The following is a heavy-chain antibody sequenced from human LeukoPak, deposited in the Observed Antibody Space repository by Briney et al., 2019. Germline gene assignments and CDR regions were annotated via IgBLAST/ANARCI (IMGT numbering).Heavy chain of an antibody. CDR3: ARGGRGSGDYYYYYGMDV. CDR1: GASIRTYY. V-gene: IGHV4-4*07. Sequence: SETLSLTCTVSGASIRTYYWNWIRQPAGKGLEWIGRIYSSGSTNDNPSLKSRVTMSVDTSKNQFSLQLSSVTAADTAVYYCARGGRGSGDYYYYYGMDVWGQGTTVTVSS. D-gene: IGHD2-15*01. CDR2: IYSSGST. J-gene: IGHJ6*02.